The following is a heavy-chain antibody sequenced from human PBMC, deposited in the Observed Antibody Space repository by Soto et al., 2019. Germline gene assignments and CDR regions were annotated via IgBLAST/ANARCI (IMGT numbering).Heavy chain of an antibody. CDR2: INHRGDT. J-gene: IGHJ6*02. Sequence: QVQIQQWGAGLLRPTETLSLTCGVSRGSFSAYYWTWIRQPPGKGLEWIAEINHRGDTTYNPSLRSRVTISVDTSRNHFFLRLNSVTVADTAIYYCASNTVTPVDAMDVWGQGTTVTVS. V-gene: IGHV4-34*02. CDR3: ASNTVTPVDAMDV. CDR1: RGSFSAYY. D-gene: IGHD4-17*01.